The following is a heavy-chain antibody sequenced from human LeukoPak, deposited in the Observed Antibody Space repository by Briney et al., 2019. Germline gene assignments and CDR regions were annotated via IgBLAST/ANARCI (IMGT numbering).Heavy chain of an antibody. Sequence: QSGGALRLSCAASGFTFSSYSMNWVRQAPGKGLEWVSYISSSSSTIYYADSVKGRFTISRDNAKNSLYLQMNSLRAEDTAVYYCARDGNFGYDAFDIWGQGTMVTVSS. D-gene: IGHD3-10*01. J-gene: IGHJ3*02. CDR2: ISSSSSTI. CDR3: ARDGNFGYDAFDI. CDR1: GFTFSSYS. V-gene: IGHV3-48*01.